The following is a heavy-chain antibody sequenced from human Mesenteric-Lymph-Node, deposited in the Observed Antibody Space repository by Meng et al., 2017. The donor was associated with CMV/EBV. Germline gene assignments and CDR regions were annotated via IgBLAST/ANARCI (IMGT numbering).Heavy chain of an antibody. CDR2: IIPSLGTT. J-gene: IGHJ4*02. D-gene: IGHD1-26*01. V-gene: IGHV1-69*16. Sequence: CRAGGGTFKNHIISWVRQAPGQGPEWMGGIIPSLGTTTYEQKFQGRVTMTTDESRSTAYMELSSLGSDDTAMYYCAGDTGGSYYEFWGQGSLVTVSS. CDR1: GGTFKNHI. CDR3: AGDTGGSYYEF.